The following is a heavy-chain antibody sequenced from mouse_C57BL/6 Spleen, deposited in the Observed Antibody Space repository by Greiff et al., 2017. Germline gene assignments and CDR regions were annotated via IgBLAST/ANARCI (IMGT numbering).Heavy chain of an antibody. J-gene: IGHJ4*01. V-gene: IGHV1-82*01. CDR3: ARGAPYYAMDY. CDR2: IYPGDGDT. Sequence: QVQLQQSGPELVKPGASVKISCKASGYAFSSSWMNWVKQRPGKGLEWIGRIYPGDGDTNYNGKFKGKATLTADKSSSTAYMQLSSLTSEDSAVYFGARGAPYYAMDYWGQGTSVTVSS. CDR1: GYAFSSSW.